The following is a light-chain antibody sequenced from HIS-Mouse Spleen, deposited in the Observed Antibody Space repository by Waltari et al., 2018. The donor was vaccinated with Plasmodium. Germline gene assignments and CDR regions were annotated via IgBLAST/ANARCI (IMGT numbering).Light chain of an antibody. CDR2: DVS. CDR3: CSYAGSYTLV. Sequence: QSALTQPRSVSGSPGQSVTISCTGTSSDVGGYNYVPWYQQHPGKAPKLMIYDVSKRPSGIPDRFSGSKSCNTASLTISGLQAEDEADYYCCSYAGSYTLVFGGWTKLTVL. J-gene: IGLJ2*01. V-gene: IGLV2-11*01. CDR1: SSDVGGYNY.